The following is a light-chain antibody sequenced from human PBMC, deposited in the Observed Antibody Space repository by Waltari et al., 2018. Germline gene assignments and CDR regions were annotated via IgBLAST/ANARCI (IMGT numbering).Light chain of an antibody. Sequence: QSALTQPASVSGSPGQSITISCTGTSSDVGGYNYVSWYQQYPGKAPKLMIYDVSYRPSGVSNRFSGSKSGNTASLTIPGLQAEDEADYYCSSYRSSSPYVFGTGTKDTVL. J-gene: IGLJ1*01. CDR1: SSDVGGYNY. CDR3: SSYRSSSPYV. CDR2: DVS. V-gene: IGLV2-14*03.